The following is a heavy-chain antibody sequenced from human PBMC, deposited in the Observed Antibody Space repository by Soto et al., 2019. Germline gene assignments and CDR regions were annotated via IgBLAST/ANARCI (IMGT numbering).Heavy chain of an antibody. CDR3: TRGTKGGSPPL. V-gene: IGHV3-48*02. CDR1: GFVFSNYS. D-gene: IGHD1-7*01. Sequence: PGGSLRLSCAGSGFVFSNYSMNWVRQAPGRGLEWVSYISSSSTNTYYAASVRGRFTISRDNAKNSLFLRMISLKDDDTAVYYCTRGTKGGSPPLWGRGTLVTVSS. CDR2: ISSSSTNT. J-gene: IGHJ4*02.